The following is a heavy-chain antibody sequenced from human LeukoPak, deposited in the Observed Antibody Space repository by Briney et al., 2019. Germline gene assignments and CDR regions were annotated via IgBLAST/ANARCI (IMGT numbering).Heavy chain of an antibody. CDR1: GGTFSSYA. Sequence: VASVKVSCKASGGTFSSYAISWVRQAPGQGLEWMGGIIPIFGTANYAQKFQGRVTITADKSTSTAYMELSSLRSEDTAVYYCAREMATPFRAFGYWGQGTLVTVSS. CDR3: AREMATPFRAFGY. J-gene: IGHJ4*02. CDR2: IIPIFGTA. V-gene: IGHV1-69*06. D-gene: IGHD5-24*01.